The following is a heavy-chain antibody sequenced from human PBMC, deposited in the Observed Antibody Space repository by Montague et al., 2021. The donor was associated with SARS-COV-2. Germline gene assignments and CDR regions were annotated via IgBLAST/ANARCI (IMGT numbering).Heavy chain of an antibody. CDR2: IGTPGDT. J-gene: IGHJ4*02. D-gene: IGHD2-15*01. CDR1: GFPFNTYD. CDR3: ARGGYCSGSNCLYFDS. V-gene: IGHV3-13*01. Sequence: SLRLSCAASGFPFNTYDMHWVRQATGKGLEWVSSIGTPGDTCYPGSVKGRFTISRENAKNSLYLQMNSLRAGDTAVYYCARGGYCSGSNCLYFDSWGQGTLVTVSS.